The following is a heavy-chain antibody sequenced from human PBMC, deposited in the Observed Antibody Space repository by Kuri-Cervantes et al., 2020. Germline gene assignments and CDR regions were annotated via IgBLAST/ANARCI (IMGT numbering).Heavy chain of an antibody. CDR1: GGSFSGYY. J-gene: IGHJ4*02. Sequence: GSLRLSCAVYGGSFSGYYWNWIRQPPGKGLEWIGEINQSGSTNYKPSLKSRVAMSVDTSKNQFSLKLRSVTAADTAVYYCARVGAAAGAGDYWGQGTLVTVSS. V-gene: IGHV4-34*10. CDR2: INQSGST. CDR3: ARVGAAAGAGDY. D-gene: IGHD6-13*01.